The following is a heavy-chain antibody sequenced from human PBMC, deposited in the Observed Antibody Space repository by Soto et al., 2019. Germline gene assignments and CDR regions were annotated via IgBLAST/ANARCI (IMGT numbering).Heavy chain of an antibody. CDR3: ARDGRGWFGEFHRVVDY. V-gene: IGHV4-59*01. Sequence: SETLSLTCTVSGGSISSYYWSWIRQPPGKGLEWIGYIYYSGSTNYNPSLKSRVTISVDTSKNQFSLKLSSVTAADTAVYYCARDGRGWFGEFHRVVDYWGQGTLVTVSS. D-gene: IGHD3-10*01. J-gene: IGHJ4*02. CDR2: IYYSGST. CDR1: GGSISSYY.